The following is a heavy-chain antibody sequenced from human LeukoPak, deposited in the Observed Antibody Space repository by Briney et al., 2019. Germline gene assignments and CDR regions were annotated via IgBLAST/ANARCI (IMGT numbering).Heavy chain of an antibody. CDR3: AKDSRYYYDSSGKGWFDY. Sequence: GGSLRLSCAASGFTFSSYEMNWVRQAPGKGLEWVSYISSSGSTIYYADSVKGRFTISRDNAKNSLYLQMNSLRAEDTAVYYCAKDSRYYYDSSGKGWFDYWGQGTLVTVSS. D-gene: IGHD3-22*01. V-gene: IGHV3-48*03. J-gene: IGHJ4*02. CDR1: GFTFSSYE. CDR2: ISSSGSTI.